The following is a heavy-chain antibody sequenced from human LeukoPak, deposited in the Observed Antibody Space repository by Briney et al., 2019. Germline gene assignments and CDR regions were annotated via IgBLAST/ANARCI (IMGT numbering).Heavy chain of an antibody. D-gene: IGHD2-15*01. V-gene: IGHV3-21*01. Sequence: PGGSLRLSCAASGFTFSSYAMSWVRQASGKGLEWVSSISSSSSYIYYADSVEGRFTISRDNAQNSLYLQMNSLRAEDTAVYYCARTPPAFDIWGQGTMVTVSS. J-gene: IGHJ3*02. CDR1: GFTFSSYA. CDR3: ARTPPAFDI. CDR2: ISSSSSYI.